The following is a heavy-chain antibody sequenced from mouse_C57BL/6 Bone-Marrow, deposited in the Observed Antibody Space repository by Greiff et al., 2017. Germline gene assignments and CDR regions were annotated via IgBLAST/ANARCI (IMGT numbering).Heavy chain of an antibody. CDR3: ARQGWLLLTWFAY. CDR1: GYTFTSYG. D-gene: IGHD2-3*01. CDR2: IYPRSGNT. J-gene: IGHJ3*01. Sequence: VQLQQSGAELARPGASVKLSCKASGYTFTSYGISWVKQRTGQGLEWIGEIYPRSGNTYYNEKFKGKATLTADKSSSTAYMELRSLTSEDSAVYFCARQGWLLLTWFAYWGQGTLGTVSA. V-gene: IGHV1-81*01.